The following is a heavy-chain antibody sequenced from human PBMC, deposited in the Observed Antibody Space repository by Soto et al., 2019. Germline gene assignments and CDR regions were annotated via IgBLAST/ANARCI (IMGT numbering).Heavy chain of an antibody. CDR2: IYYSGST. D-gene: IGHD2-15*01. CDR3: ARGFIVVVVDVFGNNWFDP. Sequence: PSETLSLTCTVSGGSISSGGYYWSWIRQHPGKGLEWIGYIYYSGSTYYNPSLKSRVTISVDTSKNQFSLKLSSVTAADTAVYYCARGFIVVVVDVFGNNWFDPWGQGTLVTVSS. CDR1: GGSISSGGYY. V-gene: IGHV4-31*03. J-gene: IGHJ5*02.